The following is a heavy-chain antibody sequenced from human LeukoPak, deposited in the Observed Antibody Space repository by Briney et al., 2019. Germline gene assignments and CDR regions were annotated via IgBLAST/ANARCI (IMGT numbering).Heavy chain of an antibody. V-gene: IGHV1-46*03. CDR2: INPSGGST. D-gene: IGHD3-3*01. J-gene: IGHJ6*03. CDR3: ARGYYDFWSGYLGYHYYYMDV. CDR1: GYTFTSYY. Sequence: EASVKVSCKASGYTFTSYYMHWVRQAPGQGLEWMGIINPSGGSTSYAQKFQGRVTMTRDTSTSTVYMELSSLRSEDTAVYYCARGYYDFWSGYLGYHYYYMDVWGKGTTVTVSS.